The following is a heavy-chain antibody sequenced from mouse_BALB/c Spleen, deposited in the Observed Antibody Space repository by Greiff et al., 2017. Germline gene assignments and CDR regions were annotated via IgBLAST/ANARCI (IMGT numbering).Heavy chain of an antibody. CDR1: GFSLTSYG. D-gene: IGHD1-1*01. CDR3: ASELGGSYAYWYFDV. Sequence: QVQLQQSGPGLVQPSQSLSITCTVSGFSLTSYGVHWVRQSPGKGLEWLGVIWSGGSTDYNAAFISRLSISKDNSKSQVFFKMNSLQADDTAIYYCASELGGSYAYWYFDVWGAGTTVTVSS. CDR2: IWSGGST. J-gene: IGHJ1*01. V-gene: IGHV2-4-1*01.